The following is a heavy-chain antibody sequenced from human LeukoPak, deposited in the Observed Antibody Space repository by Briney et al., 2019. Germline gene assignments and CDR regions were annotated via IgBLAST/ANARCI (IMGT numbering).Heavy chain of an antibody. J-gene: IGHJ5*01. V-gene: IGHV1-69*06. CDR1: GGTFSSYA. Sequence: AASVKVSCKASGGTFSSYAISWVRQAPGQGLEWMGGIIPIFGTANYAQKFQGRVTITADKSTSTAYMELSSLRSEDTAVYYCARGESSYCSGGCYFASWGQGTLVTISS. CDR3: ARGESSYCSGGCYFAS. CDR2: IIPIFGTA. D-gene: IGHD2-21*02.